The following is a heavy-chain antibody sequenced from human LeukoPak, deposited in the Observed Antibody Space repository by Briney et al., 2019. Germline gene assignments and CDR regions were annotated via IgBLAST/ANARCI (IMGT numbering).Heavy chain of an antibody. V-gene: IGHV3-21*01. CDR2: ISSSSSYI. J-gene: IGHJ6*02. CDR3: AGQTVRAILSYGMDV. Sequence: PGGSLRLSCAASGFTFSSYSMNWVRQAPGKGLEWVSSISSSSSYIYYADSVKGRFTISRDNAKNSLYLQMNSLRAEDTAVYYCAGQTVRAILSYGMDVWGQGTTVTVSS. CDR1: GFTFSSYS. D-gene: IGHD3-3*01.